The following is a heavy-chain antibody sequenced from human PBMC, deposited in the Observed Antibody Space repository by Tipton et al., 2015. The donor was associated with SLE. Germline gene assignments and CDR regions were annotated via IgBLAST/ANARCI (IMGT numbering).Heavy chain of an antibody. V-gene: IGHV4-4*09. CDR1: GGSISSHY. D-gene: IGHD3-3*01. CDR2: IYTSGST. Sequence: TLSLTCTVSGGSISSHYWSWIRQHLGKGLEWIGYIYTSGSTNYNPSLKSRVTISVDTSKNQFSLKLSSVTAADTAVYYCASRFWSAPIWGQGTMVTVSS. J-gene: IGHJ3*02. CDR3: ASRFWSAPI.